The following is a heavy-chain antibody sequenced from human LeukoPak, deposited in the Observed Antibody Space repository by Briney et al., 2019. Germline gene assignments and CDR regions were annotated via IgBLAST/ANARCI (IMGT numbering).Heavy chain of an antibody. J-gene: IGHJ4*02. CDR1: GGTFSSYA. D-gene: IGHD3-22*01. V-gene: IGHV1-69*13. Sequence: SVKVSCKASGGTFSSYAISWVRQAPGQGLEWIGGIIPIFGTANYAQKFQGRVTITADESTSTAYMELSSLRSEDTAVYYCARPDGGGYYDSSAYGLDYWGQGTLVTVSS. CDR3: ARPDGGGYYDSSAYGLDY. CDR2: IIPIFGTA.